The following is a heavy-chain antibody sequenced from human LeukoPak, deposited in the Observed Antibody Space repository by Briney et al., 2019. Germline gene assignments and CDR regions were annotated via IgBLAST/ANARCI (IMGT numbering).Heavy chain of an antibody. J-gene: IGHJ4*02. CDR3: AREWGTAIDY. D-gene: IGHD6-13*01. V-gene: IGHV4-59*01. CDR2: IYYSGST. Sequence: KPSETLSLTCTVSGGSISSYYWSWIRQPPGKGPEWIGYIYYSGSTNYNPSLKSRVTISVDTSKNQFSLKLSSVTAADTAVYYSAREWGTAIDYWGQGTLVTVSS. CDR1: GGSISSYY.